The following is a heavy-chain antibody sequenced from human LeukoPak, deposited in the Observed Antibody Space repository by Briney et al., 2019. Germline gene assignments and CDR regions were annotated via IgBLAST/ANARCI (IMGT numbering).Heavy chain of an antibody. CDR1: GYSFSNYW. D-gene: IGHD5-12*01. Sequence: GESLKISCKGSGYSFSNYWIAWVRQMPGKGLEWMGIIYPGDSDTRYSPSFQGQVTISADRFITTAYLQWNSLKASDTAMYYCARSISGTSVAPDYWGQGTLVTVSS. CDR3: ARSISGTSVAPDY. V-gene: IGHV5-51*01. CDR2: IYPGDSDT. J-gene: IGHJ4*02.